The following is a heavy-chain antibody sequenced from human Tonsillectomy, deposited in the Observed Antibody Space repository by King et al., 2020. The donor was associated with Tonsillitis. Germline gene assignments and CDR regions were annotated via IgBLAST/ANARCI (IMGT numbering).Heavy chain of an antibody. CDR3: ARGPQNWGTYRCDSYYLGLVA. CDR1: GYTFTSNY. J-gene: IGHJ6*02. Sequence: VQLVESGAEVKKPGASVKVSCKASGYTFTSNYMHWVRQAPGQGLEWMGIINPSGGSTTYARKFQGRVTKTRDTSTSTVCMELSSMRSEDTAAYYCARGPQNWGTYRCDSYYLGLVAWAKGQRSPSP. CDR2: INPSGGST. D-gene: IGHD3-16*02. V-gene: IGHV1-46*01.